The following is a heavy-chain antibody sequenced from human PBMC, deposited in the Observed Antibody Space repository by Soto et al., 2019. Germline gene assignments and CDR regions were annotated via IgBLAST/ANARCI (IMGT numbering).Heavy chain of an antibody. Sequence: QVQLQESGPGLVKPSETLSLTCSVSGASITSAYWNWIRQPPGKGLEWVGYIYYIGSTNYNHSLKSRVTMSLDTSNNQLSLDLRFVTAADTAVYYCARGKNWFDRWGQGTLVTVSS. J-gene: IGHJ5*02. CDR1: GASITSAY. CDR2: IYYIGST. CDR3: ARGKNWFDR. V-gene: IGHV4-59*08.